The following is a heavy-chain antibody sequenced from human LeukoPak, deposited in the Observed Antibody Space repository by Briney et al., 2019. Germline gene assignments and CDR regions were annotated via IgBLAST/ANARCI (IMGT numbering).Heavy chain of an antibody. CDR2: ISAYNGNT. CDR1: GYTFTTYG. D-gene: IGHD3-10*01. CDR3: ARDPESSGDYYGSGSPPDDY. J-gene: IGHJ4*02. V-gene: IGHV1-18*01. Sequence: ASVKVSCKASGYTFTTYGISWVRQAPGQGLEWMGWISAYNGNTNYAQKKLQGRVTMTTDTSTSTAYMELRSLRSDDTAVYYCARDPESSGDYYGSGSPPDDYWGQGTLVTVSS.